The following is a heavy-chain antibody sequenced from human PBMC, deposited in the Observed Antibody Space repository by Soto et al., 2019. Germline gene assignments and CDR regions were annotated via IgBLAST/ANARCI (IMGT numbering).Heavy chain of an antibody. V-gene: IGHV3-30*18. J-gene: IGHJ3*02. D-gene: IGHD6-19*01. Sequence: QVQLVESGGGVVQPGRSLRLSCAASGFTFSSYGMHWVRQAPGKGLEWAAVISYDGSNKYYADSVNGRFTISRDNSKNTLYLQMNSLRAEDTAVYYCAKVEIAVAGTGSRRAFDIWGQGTMVTVTS. CDR2: ISYDGSNK. CDR1: GFTFSSYG. CDR3: AKVEIAVAGTGSRRAFDI.